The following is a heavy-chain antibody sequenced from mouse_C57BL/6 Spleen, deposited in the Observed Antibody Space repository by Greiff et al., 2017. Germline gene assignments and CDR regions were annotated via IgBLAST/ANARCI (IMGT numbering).Heavy chain of an antibody. CDR2: IYPGDGDT. Sequence: VQLQESGPELVKPGASVKISCKASGYAFRSSWMNWVKQRPGEGLEWIGRIYPGDGDTNYNGKFKGKATLTADKTSSTAYMQLSSLTSEDSAVYCCARERAFYYAMDYWGQGTSVTVSS. CDR1: GYAFRSSW. V-gene: IGHV1-82*01. D-gene: IGHD3-3*01. CDR3: ARERAFYYAMDY. J-gene: IGHJ4*01.